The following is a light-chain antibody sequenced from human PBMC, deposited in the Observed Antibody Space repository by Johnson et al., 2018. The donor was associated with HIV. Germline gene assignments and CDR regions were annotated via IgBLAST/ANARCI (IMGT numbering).Light chain of an antibody. J-gene: IGLJ1*01. V-gene: IGLV1-51*01. CDR1: SSNIGNNY. Sequence: QSVLTQPPSVSAAPGQKVTISCSGSSSNIGNNYVSWYQLLPGTAPKLLIYDNNKRPSGIPDRFSASESGTSATLGITGLQTGDEADYYCGAWDSSLSAHYVFGTGTKVTVL. CDR3: GAWDSSLSAHYV. CDR2: DNN.